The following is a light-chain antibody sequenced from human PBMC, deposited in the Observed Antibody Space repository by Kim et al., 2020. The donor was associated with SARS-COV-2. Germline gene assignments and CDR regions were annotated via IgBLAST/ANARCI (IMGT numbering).Light chain of an antibody. V-gene: IGLV1-40*01. CDR2: GNS. Sequence: PGQRVTISCTGSSSNIGAGYNVHWYQQLLGTAPKLLIYGNSNRPSGVPDRFSGSKSGTSASLAITGLQAEDEADYYCQSYDSSLYVFGTGTKVTVL. J-gene: IGLJ1*01. CDR1: SSNIGAGYN. CDR3: QSYDSSLYV.